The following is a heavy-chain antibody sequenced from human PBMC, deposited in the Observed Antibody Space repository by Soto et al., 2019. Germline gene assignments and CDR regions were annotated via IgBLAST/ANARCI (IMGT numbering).Heavy chain of an antibody. V-gene: IGHV4-31*03. CDR3: AREGDSSSTNDAFDI. J-gene: IGHJ3*02. Sequence: QVQLQESGPGLVKPSQTLSLTCTVSGGSISSGGYYWSWIRQHPGKGLEWIGYIYYSGSTYYNPSLKSRVTISVDTSKNQFSLKLSSVTAADTAVYYCAREGDSSSTNDAFDIWGQGTMVTVSS. CDR2: IYYSGST. CDR1: GGSISSGGYY. D-gene: IGHD6-6*01.